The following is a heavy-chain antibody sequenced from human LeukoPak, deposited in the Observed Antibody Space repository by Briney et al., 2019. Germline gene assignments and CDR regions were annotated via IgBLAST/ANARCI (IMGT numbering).Heavy chain of an antibody. J-gene: IGHJ5*02. CDR2: INHSGST. D-gene: IGHD6-6*01. CDR3: AREGPYGAARPGEA. Sequence: SETLSLTCAVYGGSFSGYYWSWIRQPPGKGLEWIGEINHSGSTNYNPSLKSRVTISVDTSKNQFSLKLSSVTAADTAVYYCAREGPYGAARPGEAWGQGTLVTVSS. CDR1: GGSFSGYY. V-gene: IGHV4-34*01.